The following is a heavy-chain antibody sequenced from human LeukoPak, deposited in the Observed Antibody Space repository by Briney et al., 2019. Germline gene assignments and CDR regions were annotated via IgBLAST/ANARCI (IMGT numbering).Heavy chain of an antibody. CDR1: GFTFSNYA. Sequence: GGPLRLSCAASGFTFSNYAMIWVRQAPGKGLEWVSAISSSGGVTFYADSVKGRFTISRDNAKNSLYLQMNSLRDEDTAVYYCARRSYDTSGYPFDYWGQGTLVTVSS. CDR3: ARRSYDTSGYPFDY. D-gene: IGHD3-22*01. J-gene: IGHJ4*02. V-gene: IGHV3-23*01. CDR2: ISSSGGVT.